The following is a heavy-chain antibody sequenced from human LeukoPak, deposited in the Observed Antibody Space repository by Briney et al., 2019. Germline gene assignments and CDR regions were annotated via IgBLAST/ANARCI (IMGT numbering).Heavy chain of an antibody. CDR2: IYTSGST. D-gene: IGHD3-9*01. J-gene: IGHJ3*02. CDR1: GGSISSYY. V-gene: IGHV4-4*07. Sequence: SETLSLTCTVSGGSISSYYWSWIRQPAGKGLEWIGRIYTSGSTNYNPSLKSRVTMSVDTSKNQFSLKLSSVTAADTAVYYCARDQGILTGYDDAFDIWGQGTMVTVSS. CDR3: ARDQGILTGYDDAFDI.